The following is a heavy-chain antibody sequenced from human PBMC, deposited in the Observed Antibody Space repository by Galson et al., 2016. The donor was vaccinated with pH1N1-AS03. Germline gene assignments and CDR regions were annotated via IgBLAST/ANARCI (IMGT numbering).Heavy chain of an antibody. Sequence: SLRLSCAASGFNFNVYSMNWVRQAPGKGLEWISYMTSDMRTIKYADSVKGRFTISRDNARNSLFLQMNSLRDEDTAIYYMARSVQYSFDYWGQGILVTVSS. J-gene: IGHJ4*02. D-gene: IGHD5/OR15-5a*01. CDR3: ARSVQYSFDY. CDR2: MTSDMRTI. CDR1: GFNFNVYS. V-gene: IGHV3-48*02.